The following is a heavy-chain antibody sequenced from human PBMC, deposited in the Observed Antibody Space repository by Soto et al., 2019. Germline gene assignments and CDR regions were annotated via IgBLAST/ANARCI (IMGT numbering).Heavy chain of an antibody. D-gene: IGHD3-22*01. J-gene: IGHJ4*02. V-gene: IGHV1-18*01. CDR3: ARDLVGYYDSSGYYPD. Sequence: QVQLVQSGAEVKKHGASVKVSCKASGYTFTSYGISWVRQAPGQGLEWMGWISAYNGNTNYAQKLQGRVTMTTDTCTSTAYMELRSLRFDDTAVYCCARDLVGYYDSSGYYPDWGQGTLVTVSS. CDR1: GYTFTSYG. CDR2: ISAYNGNT.